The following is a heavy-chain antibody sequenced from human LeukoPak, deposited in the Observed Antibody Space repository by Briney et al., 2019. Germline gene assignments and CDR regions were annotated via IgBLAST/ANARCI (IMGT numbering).Heavy chain of an antibody. Sequence: SETLSLTCTVSGVSISSSYSYWGWIRQPPGMGLEWIGSIYYSGSTYYNPSLKSRVTISVDTSKNQFSLKLSSVTAADTAVYYCARGGYDFWSGYYMTNWFDPWGQGTLVTVSS. CDR1: GVSISSSYSY. J-gene: IGHJ5*02. CDR2: IYYSGST. V-gene: IGHV4-39*07. CDR3: ARGGYDFWSGYYMTNWFDP. D-gene: IGHD3-3*01.